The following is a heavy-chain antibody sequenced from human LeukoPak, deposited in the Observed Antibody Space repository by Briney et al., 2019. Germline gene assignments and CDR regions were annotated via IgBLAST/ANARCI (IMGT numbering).Heavy chain of an antibody. CDR3: ARGYDGTHPGAFDI. V-gene: IGHV4-59*08. CDR1: GGSIRSYY. CDR2: IYHSGST. Sequence: SETLSLTCTVPGGSIRSYYWSWVRQSPEKRLEWIGFIYHSGSTSYNPSLKSRVTMSIDTSKSQFSLRLTSVTAADTAVYYCARGYDGTHPGAFDIWGQGTMVSASS. J-gene: IGHJ3*02. D-gene: IGHD3-16*01.